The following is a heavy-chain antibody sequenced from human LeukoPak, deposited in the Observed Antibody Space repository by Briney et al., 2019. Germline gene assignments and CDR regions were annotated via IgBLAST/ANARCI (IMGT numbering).Heavy chain of an antibody. V-gene: IGHV3-53*01. CDR3: ARDVSEYSSSSGARDYYYYYMDV. CDR1: GFTVSSNY. Sequence: GGSLRLSCAASGFTVSSNYMSWVRQAPGKGLDRVSVIYSGGSTYYADSVKGRFTISRDNSKNTLYLQMNILRAEDTAVYYCARDVSEYSSSSGARDYYYYYMDVWGKGTTVTVSS. CDR2: IYSGGST. J-gene: IGHJ6*03. D-gene: IGHD6-6*01.